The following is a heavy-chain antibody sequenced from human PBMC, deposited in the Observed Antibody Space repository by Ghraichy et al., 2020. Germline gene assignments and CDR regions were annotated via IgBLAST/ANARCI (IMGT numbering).Heavy chain of an antibody. CDR2: IYYSGST. CDR3: TRAHLVVMVAATHGPFDP. V-gene: IGHV4-31*03. D-gene: IGHD2-15*01. CDR1: GGSISSGGYY. J-gene: IGHJ5*02. Sequence: SQTLSLTCTVSGGSISSGGYYWSWIRQHPGKGLEWIGYIYYSGSTYYNPSLKSRVNISVDTSKNQFSLKLSSLTAADTAVYYCTRAHLVVMVAATHGPFDPWGQGTLVTVSS.